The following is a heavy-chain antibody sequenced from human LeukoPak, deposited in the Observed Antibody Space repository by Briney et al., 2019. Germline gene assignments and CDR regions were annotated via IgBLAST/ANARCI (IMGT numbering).Heavy chain of an antibody. D-gene: IGHD2-15*01. CDR2: INFSGST. J-gene: IGHJ4*02. V-gene: IGHV4-30-4*01. CDR1: GGSISSGYYY. CDR3: ARAPVGYCSGGTCKRYFDY. Sequence: SETLSLTCTVSGGSISSGYYYGSCIRQPPGKGLEYIGYINFSGSTSYNPSLKGRLTISVVTSKNQFSLKLSSVTAADTAVHYCARAPVGYCSGGTCKRYFDYWGQGHLGTVSS.